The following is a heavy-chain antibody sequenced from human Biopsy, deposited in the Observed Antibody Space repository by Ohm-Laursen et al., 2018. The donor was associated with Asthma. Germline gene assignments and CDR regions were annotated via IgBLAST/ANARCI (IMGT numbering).Heavy chain of an antibody. V-gene: IGHV3-30*03. CDR3: ARGKTWGRSYYFDY. D-gene: IGHD6-6*01. Sequence: SLRLSCTATGFTFSNYGMHWVRQAPGKGLDWVAVISFDGSNKNYTDSVKGRFTISRDNSKDTLYLQVNSLRGDDTAAYYCARGKTWGRSYYFDYWGQGTLVTVSS. J-gene: IGHJ4*02. CDR2: ISFDGSNK. CDR1: GFTFSNYG.